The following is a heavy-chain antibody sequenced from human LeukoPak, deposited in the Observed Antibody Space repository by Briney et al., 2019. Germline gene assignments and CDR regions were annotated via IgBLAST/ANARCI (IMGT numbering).Heavy chain of an antibody. V-gene: IGHV1-3*01. J-gene: IGHJ3*02. Sequence: ASVKVSCKASGYTFTSYAIHWVRQAPGQRLEWMGWINAGNGNTKYSQEFQGRVTMTTDTSTSTAYMELRSLRSDDTAVYYCARDRGTVTSDDAFDIWGQGTMVTVSS. CDR2: INAGNGNT. D-gene: IGHD4-17*01. CDR1: GYTFTSYA. CDR3: ARDRGTVTSDDAFDI.